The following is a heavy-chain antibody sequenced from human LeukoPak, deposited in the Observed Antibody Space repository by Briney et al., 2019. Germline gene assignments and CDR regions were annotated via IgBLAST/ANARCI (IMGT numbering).Heavy chain of an antibody. Sequence: PSETLSLTCTVSGGSISSYYWSWIRQPPGKGLEWLGYIYYSGSTNYNPSLKSRVTISVDTSKNQFSLKLSSVTAADTAVYYCARTSEGLQRGFFDYWGQGTLVTVSS. CDR3: ARTSEGLQRGFFDY. CDR2: IYYSGST. CDR1: GGSISSYY. D-gene: IGHD4-11*01. V-gene: IGHV4-59*01. J-gene: IGHJ4*02.